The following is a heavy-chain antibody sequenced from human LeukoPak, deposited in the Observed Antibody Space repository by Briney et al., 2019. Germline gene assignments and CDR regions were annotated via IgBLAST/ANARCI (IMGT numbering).Heavy chain of an antibody. CDR3: AKALKFDY. V-gene: IGHV3-30*18. D-gene: IGHD3-16*02. CDR2: ISYDGSNK. CDR1: GFTFSSYG. Sequence: GRSLRLSCAASGFTFSSYGMHWVRQAPGKGLEWVAVISYDGSNKYYADSVKGRFTISRDNSKNTLYLQMNSLRAEDTAVYYCAKALKFDYWGQGTLVTVSS. J-gene: IGHJ4*02.